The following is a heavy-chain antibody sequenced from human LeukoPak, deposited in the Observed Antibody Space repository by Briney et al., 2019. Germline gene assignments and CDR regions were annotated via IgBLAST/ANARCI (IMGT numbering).Heavy chain of an antibody. CDR2: IYYSGRT. CDR1: GGSFRSSSYY. D-gene: IGHD2-2*01. V-gene: IGHV4-39*01. CDR3: ARREGFCSSNSCYPFDY. Sequence: SETLSLTCTVSGGSFRSSSYYWGWIRQTPGKGLEWIGCIYYSGRTYYNPSLKSRVTISVDTSKNEFSLKLSSVSAADTAVYYCARREGFCSSNSCYPFDYWGQGTLVTVSS. J-gene: IGHJ4*02.